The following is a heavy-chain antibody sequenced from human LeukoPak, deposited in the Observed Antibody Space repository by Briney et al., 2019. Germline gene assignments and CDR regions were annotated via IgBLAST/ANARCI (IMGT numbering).Heavy chain of an antibody. D-gene: IGHD2-2*01. V-gene: IGHV3-23*01. CDR2: VSTTGLTT. J-gene: IGHJ5*02. Sequence: GGSLRLSCAASGFTFGSYAMTWVRQAPGKGLEWVSSVSTTGLTTYYADSVRGRFTVSRDNSKNTLHLQMNSLRAEDTAVYYCARGDCSITSCYPKLGWFDPWGQGTLVTVSS. CDR1: GFTFGSYA. CDR3: ARGDCSITSCYPKLGWFDP.